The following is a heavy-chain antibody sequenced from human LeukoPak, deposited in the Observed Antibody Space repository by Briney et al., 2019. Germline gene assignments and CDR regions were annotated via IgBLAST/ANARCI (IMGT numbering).Heavy chain of an antibody. Sequence: GASVKVSCKVSGYTLTELSMHWVRQAPGKGLEWMGGFDPEDGETIYAQKFQGRVTMTEDTSTDTAYMELSSLRSEDTAVYYCATGTPSTYDFWSVADYWGQGTLVNVSS. CDR2: FDPEDGET. CDR1: GYTLTELS. CDR3: ATGTPSTYDFWSVADY. J-gene: IGHJ4*02. V-gene: IGHV1-24*01. D-gene: IGHD3-3*01.